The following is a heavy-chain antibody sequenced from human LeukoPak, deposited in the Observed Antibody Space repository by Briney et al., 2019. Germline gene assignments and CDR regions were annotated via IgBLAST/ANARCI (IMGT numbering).Heavy chain of an antibody. D-gene: IGHD6-19*01. Sequence: PGGSLRLSCAASGFTFSSYAMSWVRQAPGKGLEWVSAISGSGGSTYYADSVKGRFTISRDNSKNTLYLQMNSLRAEDTAVYYCAKDPVSPPPGIAVAGTPRGHWGQGTLVTVSS. CDR3: AKDPVSPPPGIAVAGTPRGH. V-gene: IGHV3-23*01. CDR1: GFTFSSYA. CDR2: ISGSGGST. J-gene: IGHJ1*01.